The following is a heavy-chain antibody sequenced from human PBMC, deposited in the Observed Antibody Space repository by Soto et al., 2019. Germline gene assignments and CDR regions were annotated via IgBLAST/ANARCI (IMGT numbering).Heavy chain of an antibody. D-gene: IGHD5-12*01. CDR3: AKEGLVALEVLTGYYFDY. V-gene: IGHV3-30*18. CDR1: GFTFSSYG. Sequence: GGSLRLSCAASGFTFSSYGMHWVRQAPGKGLEWVAVISYDGSNKYYADSVKGRFTISRDNSKNTLYLQMNSLRAEDTAVYYCAKEGLVALEVLTGYYFDYWGQGTLVTVPQ. CDR2: ISYDGSNK. J-gene: IGHJ4*02.